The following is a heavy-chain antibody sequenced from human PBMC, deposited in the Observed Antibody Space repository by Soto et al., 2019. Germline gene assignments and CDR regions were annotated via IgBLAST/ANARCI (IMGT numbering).Heavy chain of an antibody. CDR2: INAGNGNT. CDR3: ARDPSPDIVLAH. Sequence: ASVKVSCKASGYTFTSYAIHWVRQAPGQGLEWMGWINAGNGNTKYSQKFQGRVTITKNTSASTAYMELRSLRSDDTAVYYCARDPSPDIVLAHWGQGTLVTVSS. CDR1: GYTFTSYA. D-gene: IGHD2-8*02. V-gene: IGHV1-3*01. J-gene: IGHJ4*02.